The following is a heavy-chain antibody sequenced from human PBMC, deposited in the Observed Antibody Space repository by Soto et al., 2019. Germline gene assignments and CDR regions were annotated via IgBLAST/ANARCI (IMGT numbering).Heavy chain of an antibody. CDR1: GGSFSGYY. D-gene: IGHD6-13*01. CDR2: MKHSGST. Sequence: QVQLQQSGAGLLKPSETLSLTCAVYGGSFSGYYWSWIRQPPGKGLEWIGEMKHSGSTNYNPSLKSRVTISVDTSKNQFSLKLSSVTAADTAVYYCARLYGSRGPFDYWGQGTLVTVSS. V-gene: IGHV4-34*01. J-gene: IGHJ4*02. CDR3: ARLYGSRGPFDY.